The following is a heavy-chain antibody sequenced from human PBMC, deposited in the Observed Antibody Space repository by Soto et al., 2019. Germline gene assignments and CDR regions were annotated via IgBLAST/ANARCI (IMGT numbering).Heavy chain of an antibody. CDR3: ARGSKDSYPGSRIFDF. J-gene: IGHJ4*02. CDR2: ITDTGGDT. Sequence: QAGGSLRLSCVASGFTFGSRAMSWVRQAPGEGLGWVSTITDTGGDTKYADPVRGRFPISRDNSKNTLYLQMSSLRAEDSAVYCCARGSKDSYPGSRIFDFWGRGTRVTVSA. D-gene: IGHD3-10*01. V-gene: IGHV3-23*01. CDR1: GFTFGSRA.